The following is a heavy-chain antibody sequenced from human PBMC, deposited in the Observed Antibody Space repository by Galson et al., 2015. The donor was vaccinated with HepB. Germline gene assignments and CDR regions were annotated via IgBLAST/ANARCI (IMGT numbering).Heavy chain of an antibody. J-gene: IGHJ4*02. CDR1: GGSITSNGYY. CDR3: ARVRWLARGFDY. Sequence: SETLSLTCTVSGGSITSNGYYWGWIRQPPGKGLEWIGEINHSGSTNYNPSLKSRVTISVDTSKNQFSLKLSSVTAADTAVYYCARVRWLARGFDYWGQGTLVTVSS. CDR2: INHSGST. V-gene: IGHV4-39*07. D-gene: IGHD4-23*01.